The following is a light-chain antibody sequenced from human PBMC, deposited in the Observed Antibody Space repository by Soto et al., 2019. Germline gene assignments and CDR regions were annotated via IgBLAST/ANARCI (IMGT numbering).Light chain of an antibody. CDR2: KAS. CDR1: QTISYW. J-gene: IGKJ2*01. CDR3: QQCNSYSTRALT. V-gene: IGKV1-5*03. Sequence: DVQLSQSPSTLSASVGDRVTITCRASQTISYWLAWYQQKPGQAPKLLIYKASILESGVPSRFSGSGSGTEFTLAISSLQPDDFATYSGQQCNSYSTRALTFGQGTKLEIK.